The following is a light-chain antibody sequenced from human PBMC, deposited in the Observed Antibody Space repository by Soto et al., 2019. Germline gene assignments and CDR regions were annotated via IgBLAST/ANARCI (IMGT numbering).Light chain of an antibody. V-gene: IGLV2-8*01. CDR2: EVN. J-gene: IGLJ1*01. Sequence: SVLTQPPSASGSPGQSVAISCTGTSSDVGGYNYVSWYQQHPGKAHKLMIYEVNKRPSGVPDRFSGSKSGNTASLTVSGLQAEDEADYYCSSYAGSSNVFGTGTKVTVL. CDR3: SSYAGSSNV. CDR1: SSDVGGYNY.